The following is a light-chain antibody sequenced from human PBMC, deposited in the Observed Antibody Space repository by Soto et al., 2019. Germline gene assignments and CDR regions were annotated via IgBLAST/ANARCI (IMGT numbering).Light chain of an antibody. CDR1: QSVSSY. J-gene: IGKJ1*01. CDR3: QQRSNWRGT. V-gene: IGKV3-11*01. Sequence: EIVLTQSPATLSLSPGERATLSCRASQSVSSYLAWYQQKPGQAPSLLIYDASNRATGIPARFSSSGSGTDCTLTISSLEPEDFAVYFCQQRSNWRGTFGQGTKVEIK. CDR2: DAS.